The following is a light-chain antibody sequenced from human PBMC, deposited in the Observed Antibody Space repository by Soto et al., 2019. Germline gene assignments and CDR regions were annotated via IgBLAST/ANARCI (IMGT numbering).Light chain of an antibody. CDR3: SSYTSSQTYV. V-gene: IGLV2-14*03. Sequence: QAVVTQPASVSGSPGQSITISCTGTSSDVGGYNYVSWYQQHPGKAPKLMTYDVTNRPSGVSTRFSGSKSGNTASLTISGLQAEDEADYYCSSYTSSQTYVFGSGTKLTVL. CDR2: DVT. J-gene: IGLJ1*01. CDR1: SSDVGGYNY.